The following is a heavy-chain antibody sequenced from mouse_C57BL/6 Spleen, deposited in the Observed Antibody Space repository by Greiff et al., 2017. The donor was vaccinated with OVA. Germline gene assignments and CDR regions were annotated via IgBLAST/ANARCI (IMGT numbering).Heavy chain of an antibody. V-gene: IGHV7-3*01. Sequence: EVKLVESGGGLVQPGGSLSLSCAASGFTFTDYYMSWVRQPPGKALEWLGFIRNKANGYTTEYSASVKGRFTISRDNSQSILYLQMNALRAEDSATYYCARHCYDDWYCDVWGTGTTVTVSS. D-gene: IGHD2-12*01. CDR1: GFTFTDYY. J-gene: IGHJ1*03. CDR3: ARHCYDDWYCDV. CDR2: IRNKANGYTT.